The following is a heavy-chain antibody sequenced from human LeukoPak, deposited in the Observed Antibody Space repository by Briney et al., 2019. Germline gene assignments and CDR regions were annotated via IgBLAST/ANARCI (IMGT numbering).Heavy chain of an antibody. CDR3: ARWAYIVVLSRGGFDV. Sequence: MPSQTLSLTCTVSGGSISSGGYYWSWIRQPPGKELEWIGTVYYSGTPYYNPSLKSRLTILVDTSKNQFSLKLSSVTDADTAVYYCARWAYIVVLSRGGFDVWGQGTMVTVSS. D-gene: IGHD3-22*01. CDR1: GGSISSGGYY. CDR2: VYYSGTP. J-gene: IGHJ3*01. V-gene: IGHV4-30-2*03.